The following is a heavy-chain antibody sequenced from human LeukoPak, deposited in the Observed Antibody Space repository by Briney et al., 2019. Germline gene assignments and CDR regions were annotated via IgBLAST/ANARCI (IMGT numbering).Heavy chain of an antibody. CDR3: AARSSVNPYF. CDR2: IKQDGSEK. V-gene: IGHV3-7*03. D-gene: IGHD1-14*01. Sequence: PGGALRLSCGASGFTFSSYAMNWVRHAPGKGLQWVAKIKQDGSEKYYVDSVKGRFTISRDNAENSLYLQMNSLRVEDTAVYYCAARSSVNPYFWGQGTLVTVSS. J-gene: IGHJ4*02. CDR1: GFTFSSYA.